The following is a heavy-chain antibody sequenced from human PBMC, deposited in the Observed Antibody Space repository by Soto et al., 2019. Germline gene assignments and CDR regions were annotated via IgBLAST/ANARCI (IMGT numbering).Heavy chain of an antibody. CDR2: MNPNSGNT. D-gene: IGHD3-3*01. Sequence: QVQLVQSGAEVKKPGASVKVSCKASGYTFTSYDINWVRQATGQGLEWMGWMNPNSGNTGYAQKFQGRVTMTRNTSISTAYMELSSLRSEDTAVHYCARNVIDFWSGYRLGMDVWGQGTTVTVSS. V-gene: IGHV1-8*01. CDR3: ARNVIDFWSGYRLGMDV. CDR1: GYTFTSYD. J-gene: IGHJ6*01.